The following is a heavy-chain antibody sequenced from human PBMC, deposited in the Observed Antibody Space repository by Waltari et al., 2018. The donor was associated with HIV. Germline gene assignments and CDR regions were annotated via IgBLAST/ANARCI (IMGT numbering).Heavy chain of an antibody. D-gene: IGHD3-16*02. J-gene: IGHJ4*02. CDR3: ARSQRHMITFGGVIVPADF. V-gene: IGHV3-21*01. Sequence: EVQLVESGGGLVKPGGSLRVSCAASGFTFTDYNMNWVRQAPGRGLEWGSSISSSSSYIYYADSVKGRFTISRDNAKNSLYLQMNSLRAEDTAVYYCARSQRHMITFGGVIVPADFWGQGTLVTVSS. CDR1: GFTFTDYN. CDR2: ISSSSSYI.